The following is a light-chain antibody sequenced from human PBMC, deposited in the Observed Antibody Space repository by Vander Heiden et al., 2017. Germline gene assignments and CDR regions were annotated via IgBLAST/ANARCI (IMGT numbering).Light chain of an antibody. CDR1: QSVSSY. CDR2: DAS. J-gene: IGKJ1*01. CDR3: QQRSNWQT. Sequence: EIVLTQSPSTLSLSPGERATLSCRASQSVSSYLAWYQQNPGQAPRLLIYDASNRATGIPARFSGSGSGTDFTLTISSLEPEDFAVYHCQQRSNWQTFGQGTKVEIK. V-gene: IGKV3-11*01.